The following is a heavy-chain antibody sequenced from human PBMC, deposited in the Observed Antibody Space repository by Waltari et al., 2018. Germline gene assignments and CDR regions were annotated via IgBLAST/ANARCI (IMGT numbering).Heavy chain of an antibody. CDR2: IWYDGSNK. J-gene: IGHJ3*02. CDR3: ARGDGGSGLGASDI. V-gene: IGHV3-33*01. D-gene: IGHD3-3*01. CDR1: GFTFTNHG. Sequence: QVQLVASGGGVVQSGMSLRLSCLGTGFTFTNHGMNWVRQAPGKGLEWVAVIWYDGSNKNYVDSVKGRFTSSRDNSKNTMYLEMNRLRAEDAAVYFCARGDGGSGLGASDIWGQGTMVTVSS.